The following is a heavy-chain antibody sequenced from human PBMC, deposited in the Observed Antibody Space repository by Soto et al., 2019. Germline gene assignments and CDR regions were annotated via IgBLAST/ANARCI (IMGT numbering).Heavy chain of an antibody. J-gene: IGHJ4*02. Sequence: GGSLRLSCAASGFTFSSYAMSWVRQAPGKGLEWVSAISGSGGSTYYADSVKGRFTISRDNSKNTLYLQMNSLRAEDTAVYYCAKDLQGILTGYHELNFDYWGQGTLVTVSS. CDR2: ISGSGGST. CDR1: GFTFSSYA. V-gene: IGHV3-23*01. D-gene: IGHD3-9*01. CDR3: AKDLQGILTGYHELNFDY.